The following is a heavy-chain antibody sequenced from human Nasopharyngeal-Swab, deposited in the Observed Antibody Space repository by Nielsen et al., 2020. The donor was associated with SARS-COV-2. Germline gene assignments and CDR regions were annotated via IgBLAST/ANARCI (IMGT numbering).Heavy chain of an antibody. V-gene: IGHV1-69*13. J-gene: IGHJ4*02. CDR1: GCTFSSYA. Sequence: SVKVSCKASGCTFSSYAISWVRQAPGQGLEWMGGIIPIFGTADYAQKFQDRVTITADESTSTAYMELSSLRSEDTAVYYCARSGYSNSDIDYWGQGTLVTVSS. D-gene: IGHD6-6*01. CDR3: ARSGYSNSDIDY. CDR2: IIPIFGTA.